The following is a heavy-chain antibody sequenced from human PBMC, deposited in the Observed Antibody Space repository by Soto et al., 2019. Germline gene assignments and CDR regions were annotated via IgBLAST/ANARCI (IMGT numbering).Heavy chain of an antibody. D-gene: IGHD3-9*01. CDR3: ATGLLRYYGY. J-gene: IGHJ4*01. Sequence: GGSMRLSCAASGSNFSRAWMSWVRQAPGKGLEWVGRIKSKFDGETIDYAAPVKGRFTISRDDSKNIVYLQMNSLNTEDTAVYYCATGLLRYYGYWGHGTLVTVSS. CDR1: GSNFSRAW. V-gene: IGHV3-15*01. CDR2: IKSKFDGETI.